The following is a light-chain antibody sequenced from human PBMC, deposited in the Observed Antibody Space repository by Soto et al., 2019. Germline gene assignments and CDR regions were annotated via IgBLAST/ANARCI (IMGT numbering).Light chain of an antibody. Sequence: EIVLTQSPDTLSLSTAERATLSCRASQSVSTYLAWYQQKPGQAPRLLIYGASTRATGLPARFSGSGSGTEFTLIISSLQSEDSAVYYCQQYDNWPITFGQGTRLEIK. J-gene: IGKJ5*01. CDR2: GAS. CDR1: QSVSTY. CDR3: QQYDNWPIT. V-gene: IGKV3-15*01.